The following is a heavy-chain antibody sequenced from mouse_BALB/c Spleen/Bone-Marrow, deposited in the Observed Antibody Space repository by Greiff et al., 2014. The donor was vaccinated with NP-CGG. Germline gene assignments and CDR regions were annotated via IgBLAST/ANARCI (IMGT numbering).Heavy chain of an antibody. CDR3: ARRYDDYFDY. CDR2: IYPGNVNT. CDR1: GYTFTSYY. D-gene: IGHD2-14*01. Sequence: QVQLQQSGPELVKPWTSVRISCKASGYTFTSYYIHWVKQRPGQGLEWIGWIYPGNVNTKYNEKFKGKATLTADKSSSTAYMQLSSLTSEDSAVYFCARRYDDYFDYWGQGTTLTVSS. V-gene: IGHV1S56*01. J-gene: IGHJ2*01.